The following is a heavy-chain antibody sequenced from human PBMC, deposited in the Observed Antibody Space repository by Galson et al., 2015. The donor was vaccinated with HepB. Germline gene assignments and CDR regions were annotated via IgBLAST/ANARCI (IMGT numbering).Heavy chain of an antibody. V-gene: IGHV4-39*01. Sequence: SETLSLTCTVSGGSISSSSYYWGWIRQPPGKGLEWIGSIYYSGSTYYNPSLKSRVTISVDTSKNQFSLKLSSVTAADTAVYYCATQGYLLCGGDCYAFDIWGQGTMVTVSS. J-gene: IGHJ3*02. D-gene: IGHD2-21*02. CDR2: IYYSGST. CDR3: ATQGYLLCGGDCYAFDI. CDR1: GGSISSSSYY.